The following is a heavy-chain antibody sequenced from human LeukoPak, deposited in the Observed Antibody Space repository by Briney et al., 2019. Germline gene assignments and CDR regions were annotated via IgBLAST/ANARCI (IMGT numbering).Heavy chain of an antibody. CDR1: GYTFTDYD. CDR2: MNPNSGNT. CDR3: ARGTPGSQYSGSYYFDY. Sequence: ASVKVSCKASGYTFTDYDINWVRQATGQGLEWMGWMNPNSGNTGYAQKFQGRVTITRNTSISTAYMELSSLRSEDTAVYYCARGTPGSQYSGSYYFDYWGQGTLVTVSS. D-gene: IGHD1-26*01. J-gene: IGHJ4*02. V-gene: IGHV1-8*01.